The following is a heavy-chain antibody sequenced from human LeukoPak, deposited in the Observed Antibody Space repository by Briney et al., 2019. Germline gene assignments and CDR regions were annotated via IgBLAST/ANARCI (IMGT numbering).Heavy chain of an antibody. Sequence: GGSLRLSCVASGFTFSSYAMSWVRQAPGKGLEWVSGISGSGASTYYADSVKGRFTISRDNSKNTLYLQMNALRAEDTAVYYCAKDLAWGLDYWGQGALVTVSS. J-gene: IGHJ4*02. V-gene: IGHV3-23*01. CDR2: ISGSGAST. CDR1: GFTFSSYA. D-gene: IGHD3/OR15-3a*01. CDR3: AKDLAWGLDY.